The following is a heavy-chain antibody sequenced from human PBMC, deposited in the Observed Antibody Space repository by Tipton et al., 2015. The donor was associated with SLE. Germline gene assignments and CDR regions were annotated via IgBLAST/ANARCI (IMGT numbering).Heavy chain of an antibody. Sequence: TLSLTCAVSGGSITSRNWWGWVRQPPGRGLEWIGEIYHSGSTNYNSSLVSRLTISLDRPNNQFSLKLNSVTAADTAVYYCARGSSTWIRSWGQGTLVTVSS. J-gene: IGHJ5*02. V-gene: IGHV4-4*02. CDR3: ARGSSTWIRS. CDR1: GGSITSRNW. D-gene: IGHD2-2*01. CDR2: IYHSGST.